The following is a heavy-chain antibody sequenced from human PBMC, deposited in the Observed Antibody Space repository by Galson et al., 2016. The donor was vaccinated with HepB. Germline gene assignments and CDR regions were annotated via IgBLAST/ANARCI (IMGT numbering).Heavy chain of an antibody. CDR1: GFSLSTHGVG. Sequence: PALVKPTQTLTLTCTFSGFSLSTHGVGVAWIRQPPGKALEWLGLIYWGDDKRYSPSLKSKITIIKDTSKNQVVLIMNKINPVDTGTYYCAKTQQWGTDYWGQGTLVTVSS. CDR2: IYWGDDK. D-gene: IGHD6-19*01. V-gene: IGHV2-5*02. CDR3: AKTQQWGTDY. J-gene: IGHJ4*02.